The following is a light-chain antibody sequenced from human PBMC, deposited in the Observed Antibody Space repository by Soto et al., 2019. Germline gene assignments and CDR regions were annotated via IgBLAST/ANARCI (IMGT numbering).Light chain of an antibody. J-gene: IGKJ1*01. CDR3: QQYSTYPGT. V-gene: IGKV1-8*01. CDR1: QGVSNY. Sequence: AIRMTQSPSSLSASTGDGVTITCRASQGVSNYLAWYQQKPGQAPKVLIHAASTLQGGVPSRFSGSGSGTDFSLTISGLQSDDFANFYCQQYSTYPGTFGQGTKVDIK. CDR2: AAS.